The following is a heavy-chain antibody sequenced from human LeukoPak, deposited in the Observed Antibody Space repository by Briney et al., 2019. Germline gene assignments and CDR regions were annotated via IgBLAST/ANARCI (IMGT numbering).Heavy chain of an antibody. CDR2: INSNGRST. V-gene: IGHV3-64D*09. Sequence: GGSLRLSCSASGFTFSAYAMHWVRQAPGKGLEYVAAINSNGRSTYYADSVKGRFTVSRDNSKNTVYLQMSSLRAEDTAIYYCARASDPWLQLTWGQGTLVTVSS. D-gene: IGHD5-24*01. CDR1: GFTFSAYA. CDR3: ARASDPWLQLT. J-gene: IGHJ5*02.